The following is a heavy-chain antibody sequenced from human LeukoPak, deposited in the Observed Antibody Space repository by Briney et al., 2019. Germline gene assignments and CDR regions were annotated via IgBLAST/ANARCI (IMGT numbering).Heavy chain of an antibody. D-gene: IGHD5-24*01. CDR2: ISPSGDIK. J-gene: IGHJ4*02. CDR1: EFSVGSNY. CDR3: AKDDAWLQYND. Sequence: PGGSLRLSCAASEFSVGSNYMTWVRQAPGNGLEWVSGISPSGDIKYYVDSVKGRFTVSRDNSKNTLYLQINSLRDEDTAVYYCAKDDAWLQYNDWGQGTLVTISS. V-gene: IGHV3-23*01.